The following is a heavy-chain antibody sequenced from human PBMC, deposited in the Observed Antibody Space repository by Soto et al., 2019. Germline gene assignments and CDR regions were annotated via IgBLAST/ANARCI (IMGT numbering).Heavy chain of an antibody. CDR3: ARWPDGEYYYGMDV. J-gene: IGHJ6*02. CDR2: MNPNSGNT. V-gene: IGHV1-8*01. D-gene: IGHD3-3*01. CDR1: GYTFTSYD. Sequence: QVQLVQSGAEVKKPGASVKVSCKASGYTFTSYDINWVRQATGQGLEWMGWMNPNSGNTGYAQKFQGRVTMTRNTSRSTAYMELSSRRSEDTAAYYCARWPDGEYYYGMDVWGQGTTVTVSS.